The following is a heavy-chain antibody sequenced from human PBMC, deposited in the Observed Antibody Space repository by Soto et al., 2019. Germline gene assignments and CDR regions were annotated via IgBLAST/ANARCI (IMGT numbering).Heavy chain of an antibody. Sequence: EVHLLESGGGFVQPGGSLRLSCVASGFTFSSYAMTWVRQAPGKGLEWVASISGSAISTEYADSVRGRVTISRDNSKNNVFLQMQNLRADDSATYYCVNWNDEDVDWGQGTLVAVSS. D-gene: IGHD1-1*01. V-gene: IGHV3-23*01. CDR2: ISGSAIST. J-gene: IGHJ4*01. CDR1: GFTFSSYA. CDR3: VNWNDEDVD.